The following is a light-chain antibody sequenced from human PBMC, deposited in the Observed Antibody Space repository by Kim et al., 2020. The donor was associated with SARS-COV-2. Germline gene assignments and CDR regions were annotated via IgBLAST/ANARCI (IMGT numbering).Light chain of an antibody. J-gene: IGLJ2*01. CDR1: VLAKKY. Sequence: SYELTQPSSVSVAPGQTARITCSGAVLAKKYARWFQQKPGQAPVLVIYKDSERPSGIPERFSGSRSGTTATLTISGAQVEDEADYYCYSATDNNVLFGGGTQLTVL. CDR3: YSATDNNVL. CDR2: KDS. V-gene: IGLV3-27*01.